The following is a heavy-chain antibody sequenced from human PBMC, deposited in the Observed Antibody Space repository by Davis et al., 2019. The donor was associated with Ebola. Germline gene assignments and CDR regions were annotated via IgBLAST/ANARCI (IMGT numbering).Heavy chain of an antibody. CDR1: GGSFSTYY. V-gene: IGHV4-34*01. D-gene: IGHD5-12*01. CDR3: ARLRGVEATFSQDYYMDV. Sequence: GSLRLSCAVYGGSFSTYYWTWIRQPPGKGLEWIGEIKHNGGTKYNPSLRSRVTISVDTSKNQFSLKVSSVTAADTAVYYCARLRGVEATFSQDYYMDVWGKGTTVTVSS. CDR2: IKHNGGT. J-gene: IGHJ6*03.